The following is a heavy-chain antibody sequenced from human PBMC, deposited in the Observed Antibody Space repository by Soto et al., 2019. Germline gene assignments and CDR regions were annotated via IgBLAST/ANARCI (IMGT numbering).Heavy chain of an antibody. Sequence: VQLVESGGGVVQPGRSLRLSCAASGFPFRDYAMHWVRQAPGKGLEWVAMYSFEGSDVYYADSVKGRFTVSRDNSKNHLYLAIKRLKTEDTAVYYWARAMEFCGSEGYYPIDYWGLGTQVTVSS. D-gene: IGHD2-21*01. CDR2: YSFEGSDV. J-gene: IGHJ4*02. CDR3: ARAMEFCGSEGYYPIDY. CDR1: GFPFRDYA. V-gene: IGHV3-30*14.